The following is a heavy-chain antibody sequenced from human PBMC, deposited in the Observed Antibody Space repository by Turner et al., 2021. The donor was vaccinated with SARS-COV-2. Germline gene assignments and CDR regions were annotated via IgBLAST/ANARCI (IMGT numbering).Heavy chain of an antibody. CDR2: VGTAGDT. D-gene: IGHD3-10*01. V-gene: IGHV3-13*04. Sequence: EVQLVESGGGLVQPGGSLRLSCAASGFTFSNYDMHWVRQATGKGLEWVSAVGTAGDTYYPGSVKGRFTISRENGKNSLYLQMNSLRARDTAVYYCARAKFRGLISWFDPWGQGTLVTVSS. CDR1: GFTFSNYD. J-gene: IGHJ5*02. CDR3: ARAKFRGLISWFDP.